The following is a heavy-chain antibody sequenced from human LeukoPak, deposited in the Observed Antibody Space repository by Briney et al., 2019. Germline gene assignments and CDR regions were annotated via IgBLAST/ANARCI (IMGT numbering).Heavy chain of an antibody. V-gene: IGHV3-9*01. CDR3: AKGATYYGTSYYFYY. D-gene: IGHD1-26*01. J-gene: IGHJ4*02. CDR1: GFTFDDYA. Sequence: GGSLRLSCAASGFTFDDYAMHWVRRAPGKGLEWVSGISWNSGSIDYADSVKGRFTISRDNAKNSLYLQMNSLRAEDTALYYCAKGATYYGTSYYFYYWGQGTLVTVSS. CDR2: ISWNSGSI.